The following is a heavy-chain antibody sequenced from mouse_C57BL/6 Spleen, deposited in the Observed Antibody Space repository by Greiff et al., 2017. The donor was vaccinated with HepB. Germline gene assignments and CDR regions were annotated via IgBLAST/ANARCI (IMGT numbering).Heavy chain of an antibody. Sequence: EVQLQQSGPELVKPGASVKISCKASGYTFTDYYMNWVKQSHGKSLEWIGDINPNNGGTSYNQKFKGKATLTVDKSSSTAYMELRSLTSEDSAVYYCARVSNLGYDGYSGWVAYWGQGTLVTVSA. J-gene: IGHJ3*01. CDR2: INPNNGGT. CDR1: GYTFTDYY. D-gene: IGHD2-3*01. V-gene: IGHV1-26*01. CDR3: ARVSNLGYDGYSGWVAY.